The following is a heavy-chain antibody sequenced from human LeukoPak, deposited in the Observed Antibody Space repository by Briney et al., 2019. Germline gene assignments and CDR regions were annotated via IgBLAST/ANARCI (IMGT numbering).Heavy chain of an antibody. D-gene: IGHD5-18*01. CDR1: GYTFTGYY. J-gene: IGHJ4*02. V-gene: IGHV1-2*06. CDR2: INPNSGGT. Sequence: ASVEVSCKASGYTFTGYYMHWVRQAPGQGLEWMGRINPNSGGTNYAQKFQGRVTMTRDTSISTAYMELSRLRSDDTAVYYCARSPYSYGFTSDYWGQGTLVTVSS. CDR3: ARSPYSYGFTSDY.